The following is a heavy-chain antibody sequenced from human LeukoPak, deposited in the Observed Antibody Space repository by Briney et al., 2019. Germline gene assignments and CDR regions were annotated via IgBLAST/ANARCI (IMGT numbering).Heavy chain of an antibody. J-gene: IGHJ6*02. D-gene: IGHD2-21*01. CDR2: INPSGGST. V-gene: IGHV1-46*01. Sequence: GASVKVSCKASGYTFTSYYMHWLRQAPGQGLEWMGIINPSGGSTRYAQKFQGRVTMTRDTSTSTVYMELSSLRSEDTAMYYCARVGAGDYGMDVWGQGTTVSVSS. CDR1: GYTFTSYY. CDR3: ARVGAGDYGMDV.